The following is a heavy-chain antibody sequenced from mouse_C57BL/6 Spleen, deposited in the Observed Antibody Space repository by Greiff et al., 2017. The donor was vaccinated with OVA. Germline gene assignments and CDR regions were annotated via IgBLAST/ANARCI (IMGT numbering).Heavy chain of an antibody. CDR1: GYTFTDYN. Sequence: EVQLQQSGPELVKPGASVKIPCKASGYTFTDYNMDWVKQSHGKSLEWIGDINPNNGGTIYNQKFKGKATLTVDKSSSTAYMELRSLTSEDTAVYYCARTTYDYDGSRFAYWGQGTLVTVSA. CDR3: ARTTYDYDGSRFAY. D-gene: IGHD2-4*01. J-gene: IGHJ3*01. V-gene: IGHV1-18*01. CDR2: INPNNGGT.